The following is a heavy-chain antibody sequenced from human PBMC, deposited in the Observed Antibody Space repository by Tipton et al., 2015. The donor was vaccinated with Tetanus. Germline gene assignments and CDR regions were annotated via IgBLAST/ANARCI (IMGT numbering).Heavy chain of an antibody. CDR1: GFTFSSYA. J-gene: IGHJ4*02. Sequence: SLRLSCAASGFTFSSYAMHWVRQAPGKGLEWVAVISYDGSNKYYADSVKGRFTISRDNSKNTLYLQMNSLRAEDTAVYYCARAFSGATDYWGQGTLVTVSS. CDR2: ISYDGSNK. D-gene: IGHD3-10*01. V-gene: IGHV3-30-3*01. CDR3: ARAFSGATDY.